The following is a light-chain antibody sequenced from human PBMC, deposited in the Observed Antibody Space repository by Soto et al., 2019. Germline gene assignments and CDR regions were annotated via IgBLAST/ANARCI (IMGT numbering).Light chain of an antibody. CDR2: RAS. V-gene: IGKV1-5*03. J-gene: IGKJ5*01. Sequence: DIQMTQSPSTLSASVGDSVTITCRASQNIGTSLAWYQQKPGKPPQLLIYRASTLESGVPSGFSGIGAGTEFTLTITSLRPDDSATYFCQQFTAYPVTFGQGTRLEIK. CDR3: QQFTAYPVT. CDR1: QNIGTS.